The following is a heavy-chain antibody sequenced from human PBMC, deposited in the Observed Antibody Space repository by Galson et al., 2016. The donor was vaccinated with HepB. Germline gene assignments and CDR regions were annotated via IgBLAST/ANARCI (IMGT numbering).Heavy chain of an antibody. J-gene: IGHJ4*02. CDR2: MNPDSGRT. D-gene: IGHD4-17*01. CDR3: ARGRDYGDNPFDD. CDR1: GYTFTRCD. V-gene: IGHV1-8*01. Sequence: SGYTFTRCDINWVRQATGQGLEWLGWMNPDSGRTGSAQKFQGRVTMTRDTSISTAYLELSSLTSEDTGVYFCARGRDYGDNPFDDWGQGTLVAVSS.